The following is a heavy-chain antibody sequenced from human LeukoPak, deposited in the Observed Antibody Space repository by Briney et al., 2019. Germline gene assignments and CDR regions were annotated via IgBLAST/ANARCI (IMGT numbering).Heavy chain of an antibody. V-gene: IGHV3-9*01. J-gene: IGHJ6*02. CDR1: GFSFDDYA. CDR2: ISWNSGSI. Sequence: GRSLRLSCAASGFSFDDYAMHWVRQAPGKGLEWVSGISWNSGSIGYADSVKGRFTISRDNAKNSLYLQMNSLRTEDTALYYCAKDIRFRYGSGTRNYDYYYGMDVWGQGTTVTVSS. D-gene: IGHD3-10*01. CDR3: AKDIRFRYGSGTRNYDYYYGMDV.